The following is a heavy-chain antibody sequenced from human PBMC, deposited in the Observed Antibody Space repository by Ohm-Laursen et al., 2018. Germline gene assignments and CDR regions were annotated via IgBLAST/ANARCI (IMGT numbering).Heavy chain of an antibody. Sequence: SLRLSCTASGFPFSSYGMHWVRRAPGKGLEWVAVISHDGSNKYYADFVKGRFIISRDNSKNTLYLQMNSLRGDDTAVYYCAKDLTELSLAFNYWGQGTLVTVSS. CDR2: ISHDGSNK. CDR3: AKDLTELSLAFNY. D-gene: IGHD3-16*02. J-gene: IGHJ4*02. V-gene: IGHV3-30*18. CDR1: GFPFSSYG.